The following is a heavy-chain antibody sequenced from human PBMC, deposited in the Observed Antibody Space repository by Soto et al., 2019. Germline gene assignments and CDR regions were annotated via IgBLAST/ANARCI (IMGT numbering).Heavy chain of an antibody. CDR1: GFTVSNNY. V-gene: IGHV3-53*01. CDR3: ARDPPGIAASGAGG. J-gene: IGHJ4*02. Sequence: EVQLVESGGGLIQPGGSLRLSCAASGFTVSNNYMSWVRQAPGKGLEWVSVIYSGGNTHYADSVKGRFTISRDDSKNTLYLQMNSLRVEDTAVYYCARDPPGIAASGAGGWGQGTLVTVSS. CDR2: IYSGGNT. D-gene: IGHD6-13*01.